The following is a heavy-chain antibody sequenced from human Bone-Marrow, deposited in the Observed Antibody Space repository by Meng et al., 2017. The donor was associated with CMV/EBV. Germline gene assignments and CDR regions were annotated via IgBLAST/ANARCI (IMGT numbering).Heavy chain of an antibody. V-gene: IGHV3-43*01. CDR1: GFTFDEYT. J-gene: IGHJ6*02. Sequence: GALKLSCAASGFTFDEYTMHWVRQAPGKGLEWVSLISWDGGSTYYADSVKGRFTISRDNSKNSLYLQMNSLRTEDTALYYCAKDSHIAVAGIGIFGMDVWGQGTTVTVSS. CDR3: AKDSHIAVAGIGIFGMDV. D-gene: IGHD6-19*01. CDR2: ISWDGGST.